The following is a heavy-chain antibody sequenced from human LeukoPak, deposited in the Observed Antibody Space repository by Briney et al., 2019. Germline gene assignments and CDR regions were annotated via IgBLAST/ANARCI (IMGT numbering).Heavy chain of an antibody. Sequence: PSETLSLTCAVYGGSFSGYYWSWIRQPPGKGLEWIGEINHSGSTNYNPSLKSRVTISVDTSKNQFSLKLSSVTAADTAVYYCARREWQYSSSWSDYWGQGTLVTVSS. CDR2: INHSGST. CDR1: GGSFSGYY. CDR3: ARREWQYSSSWSDY. D-gene: IGHD6-13*01. V-gene: IGHV4-34*01. J-gene: IGHJ4*02.